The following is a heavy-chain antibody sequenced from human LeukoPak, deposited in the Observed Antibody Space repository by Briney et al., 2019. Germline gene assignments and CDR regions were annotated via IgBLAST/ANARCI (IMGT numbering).Heavy chain of an antibody. CDR1: GYTFTGYY. V-gene: IGHV1-2*02. Sequence: ASVKVSCKASGYTFTGYYMHWVRQAPGQGLEWMGWINPNSGGTNCAQKFQGRVTMTRDTSISTAYMELSRLRSDDTAVYYCARDRKVVVTATKNWFDPWGQGTLVTVSS. CDR2: INPNSGGT. J-gene: IGHJ5*02. D-gene: IGHD2-21*02. CDR3: ARDRKVVVTATKNWFDP.